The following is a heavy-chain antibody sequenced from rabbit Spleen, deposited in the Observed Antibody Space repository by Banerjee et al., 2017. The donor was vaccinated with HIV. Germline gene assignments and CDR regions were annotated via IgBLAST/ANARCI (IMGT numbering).Heavy chain of an antibody. V-gene: IGHV1S45*01. Sequence: QEQLVESGGGQVQPEGSLTLTCTASGISFSAYNFMCWVRLAPGKGLEWIACIDIGSRDFTYYASWAKGRFTISKTSSTTVTLQMTSLTVADTATYFCARDTGSSFSTYGMDLWGQGTLVTVS. D-gene: IGHD8-1*01. CDR1: GISFSAYNF. CDR3: ARDTGSSFSTYGMDL. CDR2: IDIGSRDFT. J-gene: IGHJ6*01.